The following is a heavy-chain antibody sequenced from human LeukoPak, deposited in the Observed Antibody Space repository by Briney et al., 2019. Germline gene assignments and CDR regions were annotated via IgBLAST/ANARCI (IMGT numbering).Heavy chain of an antibody. Sequence: GASLKISCEGSGYSFTSYWIGWVRQMPGKGLEWMGIIYPGDSDTRYSPSFQGQVTISADKSISTAYLQWSSLKASDTAMYYCARQGGHYSNYFDYWGQGTLVTVSS. J-gene: IGHJ4*02. CDR2: IYPGDSDT. CDR1: GYSFTSYW. V-gene: IGHV5-51*01. CDR3: ARQGGHYSNYFDY. D-gene: IGHD4-11*01.